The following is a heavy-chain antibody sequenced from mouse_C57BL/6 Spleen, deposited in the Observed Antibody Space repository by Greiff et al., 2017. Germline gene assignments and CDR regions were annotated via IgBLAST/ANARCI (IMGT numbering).Heavy chain of an antibody. J-gene: IGHJ3*01. CDR2: IYPSDSET. V-gene: IGHV1-61*01. Sequence: QVHVKQPGAELVRPGSSVKLSCKASGYTFTSYWMDWVKQRPGQGLEWIGNIYPSDSETHYNQKFKDKATLTVDKSSSTAYMQLSSLTSEDSAVYYCASYDGYSYPFAYWGQGTLVTVSA. CDR1: GYTFTSYW. CDR3: ASYDGYSYPFAY. D-gene: IGHD2-3*01.